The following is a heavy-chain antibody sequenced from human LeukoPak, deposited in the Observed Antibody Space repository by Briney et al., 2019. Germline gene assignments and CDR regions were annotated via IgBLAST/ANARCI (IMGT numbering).Heavy chain of an antibody. D-gene: IGHD6-6*01. CDR1: GGTFSSYA. CDR2: IIPIFGTA. J-gene: IGHJ6*02. Sequence: KVSCKASGGTFSSYATSWVRQAPGQGLEWMGGIIPIFGTANYAQKFQGRVTITADESTSTAYMELSSLRSEDTAVYYCARDQYSSSSGYYYYGMDVWGQGTTVTVSS. CDR3: ARDQYSSSSGYYYYGMDV. V-gene: IGHV1-69*01.